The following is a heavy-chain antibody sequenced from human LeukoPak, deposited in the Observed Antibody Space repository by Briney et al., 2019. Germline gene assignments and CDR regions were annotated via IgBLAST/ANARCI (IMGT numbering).Heavy chain of an antibody. CDR1: GFTFSSFG. Sequence: GGSLRLSCAASGFTFSSFGMTWVRQAQAPGMGLEWVSGISGSDGNTYYADSVKGRFTISRDNSKNTLYLQMNSLRAEDTAVYYCAKNIGGLDYWGQGTLVTVSS. CDR3: AKNIGGLDY. V-gene: IGHV3-23*01. CDR2: ISGSDGNT. D-gene: IGHD3-10*01. J-gene: IGHJ4*02.